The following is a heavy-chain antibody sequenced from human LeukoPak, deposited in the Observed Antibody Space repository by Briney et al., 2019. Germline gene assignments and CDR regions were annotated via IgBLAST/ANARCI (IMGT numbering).Heavy chain of an antibody. J-gene: IGHJ4*02. CDR1: GGSFSGYY. D-gene: IGHD6-6*01. CDR2: INHSGST. V-gene: IGHV4-34*01. CDR3: ARRSSRGIAARPIDY. Sequence: SETLSLTCAVYGGSFSGYYWSWIRQPPGKGLEWIGEINHSGSTSYNPSLKSRVTISVDTSKNQFSLKLSSVTAADTAVYYCARRSSRGIAARPIDYWGQGTLVTVSS.